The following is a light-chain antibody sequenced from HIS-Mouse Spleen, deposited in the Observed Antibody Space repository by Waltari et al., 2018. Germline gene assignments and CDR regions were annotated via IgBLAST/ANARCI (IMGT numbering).Light chain of an antibody. V-gene: IGKV1-9*01. Sequence: DIQLTQSPSFLSASVGDRVTITCRAIQGISSYLAWYQQKPGKAPKLLIYAASTLQSGVPSRFSGSGSGTEFTLTISSLQPEDFATYYCQQLNSYPPTFSQGTKVEIK. J-gene: IGKJ1*01. CDR2: AAS. CDR3: QQLNSYPPT. CDR1: QGISSY.